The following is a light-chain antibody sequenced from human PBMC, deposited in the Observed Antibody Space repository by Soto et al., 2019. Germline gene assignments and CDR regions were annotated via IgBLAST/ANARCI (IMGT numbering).Light chain of an antibody. J-gene: IGKJ1*01. V-gene: IGKV3-20*01. CDR3: QQYGGSPRT. Sequence: EIVLTQCPCTLSFSPGERAALSCRASQSVSSSSLAWYQQKRGQAPRLLIHDASSRATGIPDRFSGSGSGTDFTLTISRLEPEDFAVYYCQQYGGSPRTFGQGTKVDIK. CDR1: QSVSSSS. CDR2: DAS.